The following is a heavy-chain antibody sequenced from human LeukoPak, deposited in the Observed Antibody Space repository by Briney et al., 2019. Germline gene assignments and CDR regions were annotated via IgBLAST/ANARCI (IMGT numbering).Heavy chain of an antibody. J-gene: IGHJ4*02. V-gene: IGHV3-30*02. CDR1: GFTFSSYG. CDR3: AKDAIAENRLVDY. CDR2: IRYDGSNK. Sequence: GGSLRLSCAASGFTFSSYGMHWVRQAPGKGLEWVACIRYDGSNKYYADSVKGRFTIYRDNSKNTLYLQMNSLRAEDTAVYYCAKDAIAENRLVDYWGQGTLVTVSS. D-gene: IGHD2-21*01.